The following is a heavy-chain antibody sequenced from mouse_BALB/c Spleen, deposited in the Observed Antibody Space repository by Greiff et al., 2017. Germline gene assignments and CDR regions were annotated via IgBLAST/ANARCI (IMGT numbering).Heavy chain of an antibody. CDR2: ISSGSSTI. D-gene: IGHD2-2*01. Sequence: EVKLQESGGGLVQPGGSRKLSCAASGFTFSSFGMHWVRQAPEKGLEWVAYISSGSSTIYYADTVKGRFTISRDNPKNTLFLQMTSLRSEDTAMYYCARWGGYDYAMDYWGQGTSVTVSS. CDR1: GFTFSSFG. CDR3: ARWGGYDYAMDY. V-gene: IGHV5-17*02. J-gene: IGHJ4*01.